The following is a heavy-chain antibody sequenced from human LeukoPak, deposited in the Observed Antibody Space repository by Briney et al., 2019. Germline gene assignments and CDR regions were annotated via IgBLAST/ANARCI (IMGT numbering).Heavy chain of an antibody. D-gene: IGHD1-26*01. CDR1: GFTVSSYY. V-gene: IGHV3-53*01. J-gene: IGHJ4*02. Sequence: GGSLRLSCAASGFTVSSYYMSWVRQAPGKGLERVSAIYSGDTTYYADSVKGRFTVSRDNSKNTLYLQMDSPRAEDTAVYYCARDRNRGSYFLDYWGQGTLVIVSS. CDR2: IYSGDTT. CDR3: ARDRNRGSYFLDY.